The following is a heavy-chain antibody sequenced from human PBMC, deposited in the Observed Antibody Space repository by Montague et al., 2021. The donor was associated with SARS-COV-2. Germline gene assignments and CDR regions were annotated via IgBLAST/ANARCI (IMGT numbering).Heavy chain of an antibody. Sequence: SETLSLTCTVSGGSISSSSYYWGWIRQPPGKGLEWIGCIYYSGSTYYNPSLKSRVTISVDTSKNQFSLKLSSVTAADTAVYYCARRPPITIFGVVIIGAWFDPWGQGTLVTVSS. CDR1: GGSISSSSYY. CDR3: ARRPPITIFGVVIIGAWFDP. CDR2: IYYSGST. D-gene: IGHD3-3*01. V-gene: IGHV4-39*01. J-gene: IGHJ5*02.